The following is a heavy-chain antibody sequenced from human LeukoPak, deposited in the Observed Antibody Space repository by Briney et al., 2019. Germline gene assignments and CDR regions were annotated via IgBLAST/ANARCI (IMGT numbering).Heavy chain of an antibody. D-gene: IGHD5-24*01. CDR1: SGSLSGYY. CDR2: INHSGRT. V-gene: IGHV4-34*01. CDR3: ARGRGKRWLD. Sequence: PSETLSLTCAVYSGSLSGYYWSWIRRPPGKGLEFIGEINHSGRTNYHPSLKSRVTISIDTSKNQFSLQLNSVTAADTAVYYCARGRGKRWLDWGQGTLVTVSS. J-gene: IGHJ4*02.